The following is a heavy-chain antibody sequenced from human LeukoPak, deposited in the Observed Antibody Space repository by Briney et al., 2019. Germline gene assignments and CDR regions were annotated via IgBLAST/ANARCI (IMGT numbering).Heavy chain of an antibody. CDR2: INHSGST. D-gene: IGHD1-26*01. V-gene: IGHV4-34*01. CDR1: GGSFSGYY. CDR3: ARVGGSYLDAFDI. J-gene: IGHJ3*02. Sequence: PSETLSLTCAVYGGSFSGYYWSWIRQPPGKGLEWIGEINHSGSTNYNPSLKSRVTISVDTSKNQFSLKLSSVTAADTAVYYCARVGGSYLDAFDIWGQGTMVTVSS.